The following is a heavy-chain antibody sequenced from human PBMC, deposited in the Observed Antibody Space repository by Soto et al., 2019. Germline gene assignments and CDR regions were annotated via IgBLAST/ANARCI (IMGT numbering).Heavy chain of an antibody. V-gene: IGHV1-3*05. CDR3: ARAVAVPADFDY. CDR1: GYTFTGYA. D-gene: IGHD6-19*01. J-gene: IGHJ4*02. Sequence: QVQLVQSGAEDKKPGASVKDSCKASGYTFTGYAMHWVRQAPRQRLEWMGWINAGNGNTKYSQKFQGRVTITRDTSARAAYMELSSLSSEDTAVYYCARAVAVPADFDYWGQGTLVTVSS. CDR2: INAGNGNT.